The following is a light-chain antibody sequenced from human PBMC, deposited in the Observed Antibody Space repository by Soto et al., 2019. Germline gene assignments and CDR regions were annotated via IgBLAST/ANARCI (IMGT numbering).Light chain of an antibody. J-gene: IGLJ1*01. CDR2: DVS. V-gene: IGLV2-14*03. CDR1: SSDVGGYNY. CDR3: SWYTPSTTRKKV. Sequence: ALTQPASVSGSPGQSITISCTGTSSDVGGYNYVSWYQHHPGKAPKLMIFDVSNRPSGVSNRFSGSKSGNTASLTISGPQPEEEVDYYCSWYTPSTTRKKVFGTGTKVTAL.